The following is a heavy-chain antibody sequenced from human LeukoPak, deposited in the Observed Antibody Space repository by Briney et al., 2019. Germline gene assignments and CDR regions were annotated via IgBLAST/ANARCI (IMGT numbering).Heavy chain of an antibody. CDR3: ARVARCTSCFDVDY. CDR2: INHSGST. V-gene: IGHV4-34*01. Sequence: PSETLSLTCAVYGGSFSGYYWSWIRQPPGKGLEWIGEINHSGSTNYNPSLKSRVTISVDTSKNQFSLTLSSVTAADTAVYYCARVARCTSCFDVDYWGQGTLVTVS. D-gene: IGHD2-2*01. J-gene: IGHJ4*02. CDR1: GGSFSGYY.